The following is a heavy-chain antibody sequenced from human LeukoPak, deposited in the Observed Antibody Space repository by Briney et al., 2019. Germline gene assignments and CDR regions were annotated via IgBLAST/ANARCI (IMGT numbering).Heavy chain of an antibody. D-gene: IGHD3-10*01. J-gene: IGHJ4*02. CDR1: GGSISSVGYW. Sequence: PSETLSLTCTVSGGSISSVGYWWGWIRQPPGKGLEFIGNIYLGGSTSYNPSLKSRIAMSIDTSRNLFSLRLTSVTAADTAVYFCARRDPTLPGSGTYYTYEQWGQG. CDR3: ARRDPTLPGSGTYYTYEQ. V-gene: IGHV4-39*01. CDR2: IYLGGST.